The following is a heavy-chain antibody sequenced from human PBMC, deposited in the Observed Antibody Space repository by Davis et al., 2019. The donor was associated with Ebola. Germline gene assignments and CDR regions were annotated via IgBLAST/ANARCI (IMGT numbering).Heavy chain of an antibody. CDR1: GFIFSNYW. Sequence: GESLKISCAASGFIFSNYWMSWVRQAPGKGPEWVAIIKQDGGEKYYVDSVNGRFTISRDNAKNSLFLQMNSLRAEDTALYYCASGDGRGSSYDMDVWGQGTTVTVSS. CDR2: IKQDGGEK. CDR3: ASGDGRGSSYDMDV. V-gene: IGHV3-7*03. D-gene: IGHD5-12*01. J-gene: IGHJ6*02.